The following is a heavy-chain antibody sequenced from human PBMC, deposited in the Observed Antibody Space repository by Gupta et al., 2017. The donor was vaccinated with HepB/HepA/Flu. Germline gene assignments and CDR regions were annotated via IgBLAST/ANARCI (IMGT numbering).Heavy chain of an antibody. D-gene: IGHD3-22*01. CDR3: ARGSHYYYDSSGYYSEDADAFDI. V-gene: IGHV1-8*01. J-gene: IGHJ3*02. CDR2: MNPNSGNT. Sequence: QVQLVQSGAEVKKPGASVKVSCKASGYTFTSYDINWVRQATGQGLEWMGWMNPNSGNTGYAQKFQGRVTMTRNTSMSTAYMELSSLRSEDTAVYYCARGSHYYYDSSGYYSEDADAFDIWGQGTMVTVSS. CDR1: GYTFTSYD.